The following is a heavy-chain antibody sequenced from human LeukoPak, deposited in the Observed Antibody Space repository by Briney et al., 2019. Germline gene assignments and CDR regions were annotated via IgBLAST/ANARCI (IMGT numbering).Heavy chain of an antibody. D-gene: IGHD7-27*01. Sequence: GGSLRLSCTTSGFTFSDYSMNWVRQAPGKGLEWISNIRGSGPGSGSGTYYADSVKGRFIISRDTAKNSVYLQMNSLRAEDSAFYYCARALNWGFDYWGQGALVTVSS. CDR3: ARALNWGFDY. CDR1: GFTFSDYS. V-gene: IGHV3-48*04. CDR2: IRGSGPGSGSGT. J-gene: IGHJ4*02.